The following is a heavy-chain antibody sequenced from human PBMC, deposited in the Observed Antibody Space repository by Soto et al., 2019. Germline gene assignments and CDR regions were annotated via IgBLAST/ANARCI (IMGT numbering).Heavy chain of an antibody. V-gene: IGHV3-7*01. J-gene: IGHJ6*03. D-gene: IGHD3-3*01. CDR1: GFTFSSYW. CDR2: INKSSSEI. Sequence: GGPLRLSCAASGFTFSSYWMSWVRQAPGKGLEWVANINKSSSEIYYVDSVKGRFTISRDNAKNSLYLQMNSLRAEDTAVYYCARDIYDFWSGYYKGYYYYMDVWGKGTTVTVSS. CDR3: ARDIYDFWSGYYKGYYYYMDV.